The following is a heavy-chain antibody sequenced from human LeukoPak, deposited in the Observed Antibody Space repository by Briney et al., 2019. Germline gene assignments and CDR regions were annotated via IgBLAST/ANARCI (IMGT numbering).Heavy chain of an antibody. CDR1: GGTFSSYA. V-gene: IGHV1-69*06. Sequence: SVKVSCKASGGTFSSYAISWVRQAPGQGLEWMGGIIPIFGTANYAQKFQGRVTMTEDTSTDTAYMELSSLRSEDTAVYYCATENYGSIDYWGQGTLVTVSS. CDR2: IIPIFGTA. CDR3: ATENYGSIDY. J-gene: IGHJ4*02. D-gene: IGHD3-16*01.